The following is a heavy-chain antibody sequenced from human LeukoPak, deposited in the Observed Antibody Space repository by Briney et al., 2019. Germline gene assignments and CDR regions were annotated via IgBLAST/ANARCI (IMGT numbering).Heavy chain of an antibody. CDR1: GFTFSNHG. Sequence: GGSLRLSCAASGFTFSNHGIHWVRQAPGKGLEWVAFIRYDGSDKYYADSVKGRFTISRDNTKNTLYLQMNSLRAEDTAVFYCAKDGLGSSSFYMDVWGKGTTVTVSS. CDR3: AKDGLGSSSFYMDV. D-gene: IGHD2-2*01. CDR2: IRYDGSDK. V-gene: IGHV3-30*02. J-gene: IGHJ6*04.